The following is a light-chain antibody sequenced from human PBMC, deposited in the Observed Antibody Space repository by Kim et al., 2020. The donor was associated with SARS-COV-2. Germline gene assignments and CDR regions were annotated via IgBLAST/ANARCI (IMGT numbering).Light chain of an antibody. CDR2: DVN. J-gene: IGLJ1*01. Sequence: VTISCTGTSSDVGGYNYVSWYQQHPGKAPKLMIYDVNKRPSGVPDRFSGSKSGNTASLTISGLQAEDEADYFCCSYTGTGTDTYVFGTGTKVTVL. V-gene: IGLV2-11*03. CDR1: SSDVGGYNY. CDR3: CSYTGTGTDTYV.